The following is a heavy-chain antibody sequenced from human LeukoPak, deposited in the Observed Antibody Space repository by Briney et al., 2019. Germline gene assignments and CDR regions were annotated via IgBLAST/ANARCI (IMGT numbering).Heavy chain of an antibody. V-gene: IGHV3-30-3*01. CDR1: GFTFSSYA. D-gene: IGHD6-13*01. CDR3: ARDPLLAGPFDS. CDR2: ISYDGSNK. Sequence: GRSLRLSCAASGFTFSSYAMHCVRQDPGKGLEWVAVISYDGSNKYYADSVKGRFTISRDNSKNTLYLQMNSLRAEDTAVYYCARDPLLAGPFDSWGQGTLVTVSS. J-gene: IGHJ4*02.